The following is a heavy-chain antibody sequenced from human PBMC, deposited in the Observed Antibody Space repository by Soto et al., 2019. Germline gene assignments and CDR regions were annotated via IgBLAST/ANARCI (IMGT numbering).Heavy chain of an antibody. V-gene: IGHV3-30*19. D-gene: IGHD3-16*01. CDR1: GFTFRSYV. Sequence: QVQLVESGGGVVQPGASLRLSCVGSGFTFRSYVIHWVRQAPGKGLEWVALTSYDGSNKYYDDSVKGRFTISRDNSRNTVDLPMDSLRLDDTAIYYCARWGTTGGLDVWGQGTLVSVSS. CDR2: TSYDGSNK. J-gene: IGHJ4*02. CDR3: ARWGTTGGLDV.